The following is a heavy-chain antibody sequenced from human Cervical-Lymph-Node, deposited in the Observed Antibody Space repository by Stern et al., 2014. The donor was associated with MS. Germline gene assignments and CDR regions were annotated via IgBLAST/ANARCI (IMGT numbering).Heavy chain of an antibody. V-gene: IGHV3-30*18. Sequence: VQLEGSGGGVVQPGRSLRLSCAASGFTFSSFGLHWVLQAPGKRLAWVAVLSYDGSNKDYGYSVNGRFTISRDNSKNTVYLQINNLRAEDTAVYYCAKDTSPREYFYYGMDVWGQGTTVTVSS. D-gene: IGHD3-16*01. J-gene: IGHJ6*02. CDR3: AKDTSPREYFYYGMDV. CDR1: GFTFSSFG. CDR2: LSYDGSNK.